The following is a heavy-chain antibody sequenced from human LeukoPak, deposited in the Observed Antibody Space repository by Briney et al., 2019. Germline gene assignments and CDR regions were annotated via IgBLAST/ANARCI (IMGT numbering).Heavy chain of an antibody. J-gene: IGHJ6*02. CDR1: GYTFTSYD. CDR2: MNPNSGNT. D-gene: IGHD1-14*01. CDR3: ARDTGWYYGMDV. V-gene: IGHV1-8*01. Sequence: ASVNVSCKASGYTFTSYDINWVRQATGQGLEWMGWMNPNSGNTGYAQKFQGRVTMTRNTSISTAYMELSSLRSEDTAVYYCARDTGWYYGMDVWGQGTTVTVSS.